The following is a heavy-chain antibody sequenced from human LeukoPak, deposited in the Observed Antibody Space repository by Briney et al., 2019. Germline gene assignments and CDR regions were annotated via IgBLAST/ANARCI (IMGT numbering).Heavy chain of an antibody. J-gene: IGHJ5*02. D-gene: IGHD2-21*02. CDR2: IYYSGST. CDR1: GGSISSSSYY. CDR3: ARHPTCGGDCYHNWFDP. V-gene: IGHV4-39*01. Sequence: SETLSLTCTVSGGSISSSSYYWGWVRQPPGTGLEWLGSIYYSGSTYYNPSLKSRVTISVDTSKNQFSLKLSSVTAADTAVYYCARHPTCGGDCYHNWFDPWGQGTLVTVSS.